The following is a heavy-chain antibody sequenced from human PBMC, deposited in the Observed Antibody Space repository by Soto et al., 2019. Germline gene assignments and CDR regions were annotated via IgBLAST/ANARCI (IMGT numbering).Heavy chain of an antibody. D-gene: IGHD6-13*01. CDR2: IDPSDSYT. CDR1: GYSFTSYW. J-gene: IGHJ4*02. CDR3: AIRQAAAGDNDLTFDY. V-gene: IGHV5-10-1*01. Sequence: EVQLVQSGAEVKKPGESLRISCKGSGYSFTSYWISWVRQMPGKGLEWMGRIDPSDSYTNYSPSFQGHLTISADKSIRTAYLQWSILKASDTAMYYCAIRQAAAGDNDLTFDYWGQGTLVTVSS.